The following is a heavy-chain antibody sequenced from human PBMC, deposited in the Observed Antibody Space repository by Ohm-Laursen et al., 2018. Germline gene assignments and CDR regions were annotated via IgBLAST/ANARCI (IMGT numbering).Heavy chain of an antibody. D-gene: IGHD5-12*01. J-gene: IGHJ4*02. V-gene: IGHV3-72*01. CDR1: GFTFSDHY. CDR2: TRNKANSYTT. Sequence: GSLRLSCAASGFTFSDHYIDWVRQAPGKGLEWVGRTRNKANSYTTDYAASVKGRFTISRDESKNSVYLQMNSLKTEDTAVYYCARVRAGYDFDYWGQGTLVTVSS. CDR3: ARVRAGYDFDY.